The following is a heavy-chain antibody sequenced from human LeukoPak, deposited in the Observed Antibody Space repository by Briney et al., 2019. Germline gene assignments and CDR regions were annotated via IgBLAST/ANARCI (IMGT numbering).Heavy chain of an antibody. V-gene: IGHV3-21*01. Sequence: GGSLRLSCAASGFTFSTFSMNWVRQTPGKGLEWVSAISGSGSDIYYADSVKGRFTISRDNPKRSLYLQMNSLRAEDTAVYYCARDSGYGGIAVAGSYYGLDVWGQGTTVTVSS. CDR2: ISGSGSDI. D-gene: IGHD6-19*01. CDR3: ARDSGYGGIAVAGSYYGLDV. CDR1: GFTFSTFS. J-gene: IGHJ6*02.